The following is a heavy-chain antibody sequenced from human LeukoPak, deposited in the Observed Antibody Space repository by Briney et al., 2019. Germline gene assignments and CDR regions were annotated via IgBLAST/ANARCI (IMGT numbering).Heavy chain of an antibody. CDR3: ARDVHYSGQRHFDY. V-gene: IGHV3-48*03. Sequence: GGSLRLSCAASGFTFSSYEMSWVRQAPGKGLEWVSYISSRGTTIHYADSVKGRFTISRDNAKKSLYLQMNSLRAEDTAVYYCARDVHYSGQRHFDYWGRGSLVTVSS. J-gene: IGHJ4*02. CDR2: ISSRGTTI. D-gene: IGHD2-15*01. CDR1: GFTFSSYE.